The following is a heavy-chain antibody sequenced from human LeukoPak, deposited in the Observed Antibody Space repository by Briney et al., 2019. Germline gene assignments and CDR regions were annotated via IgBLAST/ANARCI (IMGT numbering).Heavy chain of an antibody. CDR1: GGSISSSSYY. D-gene: IGHD2-2*01. V-gene: IGHV4-39*07. CDR2: IYYSGST. CDR3: ARVVVLPAAISDYYMDV. Sequence: PSETLSLTCTVSGGSISSSSYYWGWIRQPPGKGLEWIGSIYYSGSTYYNPSLKSRATISVDTSKNQFSLKVSSVTAADTAVYYCARVVVLPAAISDYYMDVWGKGTTVTVSS. J-gene: IGHJ6*03.